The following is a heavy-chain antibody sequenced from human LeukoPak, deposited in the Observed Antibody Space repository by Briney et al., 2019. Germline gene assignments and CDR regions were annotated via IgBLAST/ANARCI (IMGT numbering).Heavy chain of an antibody. V-gene: IGHV4-34*01. CDR3: ASRTT. Sequence: PSETLSLTCAVYGGSFSNYYWSWIRQPPGKGLEWIGEINHSGSTNYNPSLKSRVTISVDMPKNQFSLKLSSVTAADTAVYYCASRTTWGQGTLVTVSS. D-gene: IGHD1-1*01. J-gene: IGHJ5*02. CDR2: INHSGST. CDR1: GGSFSNYY.